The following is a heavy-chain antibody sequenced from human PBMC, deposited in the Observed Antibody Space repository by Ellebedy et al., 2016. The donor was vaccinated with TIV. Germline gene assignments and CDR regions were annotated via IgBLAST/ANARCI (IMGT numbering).Heavy chain of an antibody. CDR3: ATGPPKWEVPLDLDS. V-gene: IGHV1-69*04. D-gene: IGHD1-26*01. CDR2: IIPIVEIT. Sequence: AASVKVSCKAYGGTLRSYGISWVRQAPGLGLEWMGRIIPIVEITIYAQRFQDRVTISEDNFTNTVYMEMSNLRSEDTAMYYCATGPPKWEVPLDLDSWGQGTLVIVSS. J-gene: IGHJ4*02. CDR1: GGTLRSYG.